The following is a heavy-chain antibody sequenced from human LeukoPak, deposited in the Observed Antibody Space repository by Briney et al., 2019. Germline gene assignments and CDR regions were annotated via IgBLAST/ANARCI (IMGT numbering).Heavy chain of an antibody. J-gene: IGHJ6*03. CDR2: IFYSAYT. D-gene: IGHD1-26*01. V-gene: IGHV4-38-2*02. CDR3: ARVSREGARRSYYYMDV. CDR1: GYSISSGYY. Sequence: ASETLSLTCTVSGYSISSGYYWGWIRQPPGKGLEWIGSIFYSAYTYYNPSLKSQVSISVDTSKNQFSLKLSSVTAADTAVYYCARVSREGARRSYYYMDVWGKGTTVTVSS.